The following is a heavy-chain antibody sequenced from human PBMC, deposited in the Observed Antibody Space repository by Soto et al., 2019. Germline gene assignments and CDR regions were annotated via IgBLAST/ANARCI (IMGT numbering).Heavy chain of an antibody. CDR3: AEIPYYYYYYMDV. Sequence: SETLSLTCAVYGGSFSGYYWSWIRQPPGKGLEWIGEINHSGSTNYNPSLKSRVTISVDTSKNQFSLKLSSVTAADTAVYYCAEIPYYYYYYMDVWGKGTTVTVSS. CDR2: INHSGST. J-gene: IGHJ6*03. V-gene: IGHV4-34*01. CDR1: GGSFSGYY.